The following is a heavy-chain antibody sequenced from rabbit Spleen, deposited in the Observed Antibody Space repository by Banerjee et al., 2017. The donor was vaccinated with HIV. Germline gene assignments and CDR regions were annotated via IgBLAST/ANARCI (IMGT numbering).Heavy chain of an antibody. CDR2: INGGSSGST. Sequence: QEQLEESGGGLVKPGASLTLTCKASGFSFSSGYDMCWVRQAPRKGLEWIACINGGSSGSTYYANWAKGRFTISRTWSTTVTLQMTSLTAADTATYFCARGVYDDYDTYYFDLWGQGTLVTVS. V-gene: IGHV1S45*01. J-gene: IGHJ4*01. D-gene: IGHD2-1*01. CDR1: GFSFSSGYD. CDR3: ARGVYDDYDTYYFDL.